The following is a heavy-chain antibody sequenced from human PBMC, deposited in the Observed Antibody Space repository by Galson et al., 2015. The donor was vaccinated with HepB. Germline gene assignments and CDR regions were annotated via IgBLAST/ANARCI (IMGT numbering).Heavy chain of an antibody. D-gene: IGHD1-26*01. CDR1: GGSFSGYY. CDR3: ARGPSSGSYYAWFDP. Sequence: LSLTCAVYGGSFSGYYWSWIRQPPGKGLEWIGEINDSGSTNYNPSLKSRVTISADTSKNQFSLKLSSVTAADTAVYYCARGPSSGSYYAWFDPWGQGTLVTVSS. J-gene: IGHJ5*02. CDR2: INDSGST. V-gene: IGHV4-34*01.